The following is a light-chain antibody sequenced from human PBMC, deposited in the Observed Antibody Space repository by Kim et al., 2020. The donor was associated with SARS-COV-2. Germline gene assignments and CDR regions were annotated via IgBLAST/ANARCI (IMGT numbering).Light chain of an antibody. CDR1: KLGDKY. CDR3: QAWDSITAGV. CDR2: QDT. V-gene: IGLV3-1*01. Sequence: SYELTQPPSVSVSPGQTATITCSGEKLGDKYVCWYQQKAGQSPVLVIYQDTKRPSGIPERFSGSNSGNTATLTIGGTQTMDEADYFCQAWDSITAGVFGGGTQLTVL. J-gene: IGLJ3*02.